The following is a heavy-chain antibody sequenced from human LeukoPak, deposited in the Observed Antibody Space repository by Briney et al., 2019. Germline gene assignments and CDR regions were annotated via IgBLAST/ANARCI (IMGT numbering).Heavy chain of an antibody. CDR3: ARWGVPAAMGSLDYYGMDV. J-gene: IGHJ6*02. V-gene: IGHV4-59*01. CDR1: GGSISSYY. Sequence: PSETLSLTCTVSGGSISSYYWSWIRQPPGKGLEWIGYIYSSGSTNYNPSLKSRVTISVDTSKNQFSLKPSSVTAADTAVYYCARWGVPAAMGSLDYYGMDVWGQGTTVTVSS. CDR2: IYSSGST. D-gene: IGHD2-2*01.